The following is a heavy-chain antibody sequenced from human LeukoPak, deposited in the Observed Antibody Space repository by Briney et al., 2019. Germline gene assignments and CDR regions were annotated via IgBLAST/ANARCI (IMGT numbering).Heavy chain of an antibody. J-gene: IGHJ4*02. V-gene: IGHV3-21*01. CDR2: ISSSSSYI. CDR1: GFTFSSYS. Sequence: PGGSLRLSCAASGFTFSSYSMNWVRQAPGKGLEWVSSISSSSSYIYYADSVKGRFTISRDNAKNSLYLQMNSLRAEDTAAYYCARVGYGSDGYFDYWGQGTLVTVSS. CDR3: ARVGYGSDGYFDY. D-gene: IGHD3-10*01.